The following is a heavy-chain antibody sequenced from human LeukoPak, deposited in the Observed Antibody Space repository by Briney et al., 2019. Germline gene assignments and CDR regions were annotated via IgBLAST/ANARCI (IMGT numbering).Heavy chain of an antibody. CDR1: GGSFSGYY. J-gene: IGHJ4*02. D-gene: IGHD4-17*01. V-gene: IGHV4-34*01. CDR3: ARVSDYVDFDY. Sequence: SETLSLTCAVYGGSFSGYYWSWIRQPPGKGLEWIGEINHSGSTNYNPSLKSRVTISVDTSKNQFSLKLSSVTAADTAVYYCARVSDYVDFDYWGQGTLVTVSS. CDR2: INHSGST.